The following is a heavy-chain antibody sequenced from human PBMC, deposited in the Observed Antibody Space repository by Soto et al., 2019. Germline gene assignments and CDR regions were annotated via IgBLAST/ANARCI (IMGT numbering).Heavy chain of an antibody. J-gene: IGHJ6*02. CDR3: AKRHYDFWSGYLGGMDV. CDR2: ISGSGGST. CDR1: GFTFSSYA. Sequence: PGGSLRLSCAASGFTFSSYAMSWVRQAPGKGLEWVSAISGSGGSTYYADSVKGRFTISRDNSKNTLYLQMNSLRAEDTAVYYCAKRHYDFWSGYLGGMDVWGQGTTVTVSS. V-gene: IGHV3-23*01. D-gene: IGHD3-3*01.